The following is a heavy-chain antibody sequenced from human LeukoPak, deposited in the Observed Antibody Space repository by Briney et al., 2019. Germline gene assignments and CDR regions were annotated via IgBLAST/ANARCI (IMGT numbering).Heavy chain of an antibody. D-gene: IGHD2-15*01. CDR2: GST. J-gene: IGHJ3*02. Sequence: SETLSLTCTVSGVSISSHCWSWIRQPPRKGLEWIGGSTNHNPSLKSRVTISVDTSKNQFSLKLGSVTAADTAVYYCAGGVDCSDFAFDIWGQGTMVTVSP. V-gene: IGHV4-59*11. CDR1: GVSISSHC. CDR3: AGGVDCSDFAFDI.